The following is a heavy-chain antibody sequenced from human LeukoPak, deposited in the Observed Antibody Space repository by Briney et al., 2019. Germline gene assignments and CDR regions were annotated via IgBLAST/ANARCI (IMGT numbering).Heavy chain of an antibody. V-gene: IGHV4-34*01. J-gene: IGHJ4*02. CDR3: ASSGSDYYGSGMGYFDY. Sequence: PSETLSLTCAVYGGSFSGYYWSWIRQPPGKGLEWIGEINHSGSTNYKPSLKSRVTISVDTSKNQFSLKLSSVTAADTAVYYCASSGSDYYGSGMGYFDYWGQGTLVTVSS. D-gene: IGHD3-10*01. CDR1: GGSFSGYY. CDR2: INHSGST.